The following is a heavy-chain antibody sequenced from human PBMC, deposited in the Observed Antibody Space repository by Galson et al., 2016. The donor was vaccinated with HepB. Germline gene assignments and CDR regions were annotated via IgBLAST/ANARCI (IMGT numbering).Heavy chain of an antibody. CDR2: ISSSGGTT. Sequence: SLRLSCAASGFTFSSCAMHWVRQAPGKGLEYVSAISSSGGTTYYADSVKGRFTFSRDNSKNTLYLQMSSLRTEDTAVYYCVKGYIYTSYGLDVCGQGTTVTVSS. J-gene: IGHJ6*02. CDR1: GFTFSSCA. V-gene: IGHV3-64D*08. CDR3: VKGYIYTSYGLDV. D-gene: IGHD2-2*02.